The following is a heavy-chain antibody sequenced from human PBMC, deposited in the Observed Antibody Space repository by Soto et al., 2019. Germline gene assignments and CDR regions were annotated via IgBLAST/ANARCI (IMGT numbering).Heavy chain of an antibody. CDR1: GGSISSYY. CDR2: IYYSGST. Sequence: QVPLPESGPGLVKPSETLSLTCTVSGGSISSYYLSWIRQPPGKGLEWIGYIYYSGSTNYNPSLKSRVTRSVDTSNNQFSLKLSSVTAADTAVYYLARGRNYGDYAYYYGMDVWGQGTTVTVSS. CDR3: ARGRNYGDYAYYYGMDV. D-gene: IGHD4-17*01. J-gene: IGHJ6*02. V-gene: IGHV4-59*01.